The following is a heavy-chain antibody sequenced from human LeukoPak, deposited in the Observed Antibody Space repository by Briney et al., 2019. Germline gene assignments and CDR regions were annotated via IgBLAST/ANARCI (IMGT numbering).Heavy chain of an antibody. Sequence: GGSLRLSCASSGFTSSNYIMRWVRLAPGRGLEWVSTITSSDGGTYYADSVRGRFTISRDNSKNTLYLQMNSLRAEDTAVYYCASDMSYSGYYIDYWGQGTLVTVSS. J-gene: IGHJ4*02. CDR1: GFTSSNYI. V-gene: IGHV3-23*01. CDR3: ASDMSYSGYYIDY. CDR2: ITSSDGGT. D-gene: IGHD3-3*01.